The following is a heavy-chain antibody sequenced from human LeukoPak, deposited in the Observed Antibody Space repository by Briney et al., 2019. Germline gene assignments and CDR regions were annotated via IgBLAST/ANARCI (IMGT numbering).Heavy chain of an antibody. CDR2: MYHSGST. Sequence: SETLSLTCAVSGYSISSGYYGGWIRQPPGKGLEWIGSMYHSGSTYYNPSLKSRVTISVDTSKNQFSLKLSSVTAADTAMYYCASGWGSDYWGQGTLVTVSS. CDR3: ASGWGSDY. CDR1: GYSISSGYY. J-gene: IGHJ4*02. D-gene: IGHD6-19*01. V-gene: IGHV4-38-2*01.